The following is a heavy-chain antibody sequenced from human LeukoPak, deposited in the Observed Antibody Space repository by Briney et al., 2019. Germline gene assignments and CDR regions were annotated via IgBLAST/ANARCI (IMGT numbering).Heavy chain of an antibody. CDR1: GYTFTSYD. CDR3: ARGPNDYSNYASLDY. CDR2: ISAYNGNT. J-gene: IGHJ4*02. Sequence: GASVKVSCKASGYTFTSYDISWVRQAPGQGLEWMGWISAYNGNTNYAQKLQGRVTMTTDTSTSTAYMELRSLRSDDTAVYYCARGPNDYSNYASLDYWGQGTLVTVSS. D-gene: IGHD4-11*01. V-gene: IGHV1-18*01.